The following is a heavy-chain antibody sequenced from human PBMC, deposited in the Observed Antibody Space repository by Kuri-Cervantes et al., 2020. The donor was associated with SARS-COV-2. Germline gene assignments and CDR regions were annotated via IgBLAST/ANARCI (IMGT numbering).Heavy chain of an antibody. CDR1: GFTFSSYS. CDR3: ARVSGSYSILYFDY. CDR2: ISSISSYI. V-gene: IGHV3-21*01. J-gene: IGHJ4*02. Sequence: GGSLRLSCAASGFTFSSYSMNWVRQAPGKGLEWVSSISSISSYIYYADSVKGRFTISRDNAKNSLYLQMNSLRAEDTAVYYCARVSGSYSILYFDYWGQGTLVTVSS. D-gene: IGHD1-26*01.